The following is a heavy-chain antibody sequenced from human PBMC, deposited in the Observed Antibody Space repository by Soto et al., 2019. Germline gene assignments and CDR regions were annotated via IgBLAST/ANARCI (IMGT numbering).Heavy chain of an antibody. J-gene: IGHJ4*02. CDR2: IRNKANSYNT. CDR1: GFTFSDHY. D-gene: IGHD1-26*01. CDR3: SRYSGSYSRGLDY. Sequence: EVQLVESGGGLVQPGGSLRLSCAASGFTFSDHYMEWVRQAPGKGLEWVGRIRNKANSYNTEYAASVKGRFTISRDDSRNSLYMQMTSLKTEDTAVLYCSRYSGSYSRGLDYWGQGTPVIVSS. V-gene: IGHV3-72*01.